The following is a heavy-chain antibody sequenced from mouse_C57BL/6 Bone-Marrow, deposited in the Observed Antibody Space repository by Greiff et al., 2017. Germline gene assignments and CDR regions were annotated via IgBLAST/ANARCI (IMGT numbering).Heavy chain of an antibody. V-gene: IGHV1-26*01. CDR2: INPNNGGT. CDR3: AKLFDY. J-gene: IGHJ2*01. Sequence: EVQLQQSGPELVKPGASVKISCKASGYTFTDYYMNWVKQSHGKSLEWIGDINPNNGGTSYNQKFKGKATLTVDKSSSTAYMELLSLTSEDAAVYYGAKLFDYWGQGTTLTVSS. CDR1: GYTFTDYY.